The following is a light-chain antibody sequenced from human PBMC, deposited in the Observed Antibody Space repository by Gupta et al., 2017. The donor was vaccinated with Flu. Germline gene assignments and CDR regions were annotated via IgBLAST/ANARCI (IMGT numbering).Light chain of an antibody. J-gene: IGKJ4*01. CDR3: QQHNSYPLT. Sequence: DIELTQSPSFLSASVGDRVTITCRASQDVSSYFAWYQQKPGKAPKLLIYAASTLQSGVPSRFSGSGSGTQFTLTISTLQPEDFATYYCQQHNSYPLTFGGGTQVEIE. CDR1: QDVSSY. CDR2: AAS. V-gene: IGKV1-9*01.